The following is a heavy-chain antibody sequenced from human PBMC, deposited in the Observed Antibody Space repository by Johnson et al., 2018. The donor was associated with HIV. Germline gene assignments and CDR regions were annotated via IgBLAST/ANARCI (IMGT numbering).Heavy chain of an antibody. CDR3: ARAPRAFCDGDCYPNAFGI. Sequence: VQLVESGGGLVQPGGSLRLSCVASGFTFDDYGMSWVRQAPGKGLEWVSGINWNGGSTGYADSVKGRFAISRDNAKSTLYLQMNSLRAEDTAVYYCARAPRAFCDGDCYPNAFGIWGQGTMVTVSS. CDR1: GFTFDDYG. CDR2: INWNGGST. V-gene: IGHV3-20*04. D-gene: IGHD2-21*02. J-gene: IGHJ3*02.